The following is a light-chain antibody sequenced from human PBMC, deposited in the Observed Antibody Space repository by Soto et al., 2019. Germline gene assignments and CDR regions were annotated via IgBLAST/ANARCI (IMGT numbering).Light chain of an antibody. J-gene: IGKJ1*01. CDR1: QSISSW. CDR3: QQYNSYSWT. CDR2: KAS. V-gene: IGKV1-5*03. Sequence: IHVTQYTSSLSGSVGDRVTITCRASQSISSWLAWYQQKPGKAPKLLIYKASSLESGVPSRFSGSGSGTEFTLTISSLQPDDFATYYCQQYNSYSWTFGLGTKVEI.